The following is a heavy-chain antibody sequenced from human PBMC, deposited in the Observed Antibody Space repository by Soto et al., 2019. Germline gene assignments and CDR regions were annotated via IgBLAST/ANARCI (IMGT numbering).Heavy chain of an antibody. CDR1: GGSITSDW. Sequence: TLSLTCSVSGGSITSDWWSWIRQPPGKALEWLALIYWDDVKRYSPSLKSRLTITKDTSKNQVVLTMTNMDPVDTATYYCAHIDGMACDYWGQGVLVTVSS. J-gene: IGHJ4*02. CDR3: AHIDGMACDY. V-gene: IGHV2-5*08. CDR2: IYWDDVK. D-gene: IGHD1-26*01.